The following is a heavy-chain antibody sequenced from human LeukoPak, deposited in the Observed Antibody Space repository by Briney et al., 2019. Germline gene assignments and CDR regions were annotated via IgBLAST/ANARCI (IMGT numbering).Heavy chain of an antibody. V-gene: IGHV3-38-3*01. CDR2: ISGGST. J-gene: IGHJ4*01. D-gene: IGHD3-16*02. CDR3: ARALSRIMSTFGGVIVIPPADY. CDR1: GFTVSSNE. Sequence: GGSLRLSCAASGFTVSSNEMSWVRQAPGKGLEWVSSISGGSTYYADSRKGRFTISRDNSKNTLHLQMNSLRAEDTAIYYCARALSRIMSTFGGVIVIPPADYWGQEPWSPSPQ.